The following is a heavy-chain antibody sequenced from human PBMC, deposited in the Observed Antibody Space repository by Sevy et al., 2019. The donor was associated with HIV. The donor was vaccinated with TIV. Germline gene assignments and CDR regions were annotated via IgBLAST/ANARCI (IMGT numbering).Heavy chain of an antibody. V-gene: IGHV3-23*01. J-gene: IGHJ3*02. D-gene: IGHD3-22*01. CDR3: AGGRYESSGSFDAFDI. CDR1: GFTFITYA. CDR2: IYGTSGTT. Sequence: GGSLRLSCKPSGFTFITYAMNWVRQAPGKGLEWVSTIYGTSGTTYYAESVRGRFTISRDNSMNTLFLQMNTLRTEDTALYYCAGGRYESSGSFDAFDIWGQGTMVTVSS.